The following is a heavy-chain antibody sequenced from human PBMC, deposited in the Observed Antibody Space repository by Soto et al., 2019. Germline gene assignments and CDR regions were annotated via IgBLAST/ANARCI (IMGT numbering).Heavy chain of an antibody. CDR1: GFTFSSYA. CDR2: ISGSGGST. V-gene: IGHV3-23*01. D-gene: IGHD3-3*01. Sequence: GGSLRLSCAASGFTFSSYAMSWVRQAPGKGLEWVSAISGSGGSTYYADSVKGRFTISRDNSKNTLYLQMNSLRAEDTAVYYCAKDVGVYDFWSGPPYYFDYWGQGTLVTVSS. CDR3: AKDVGVYDFWSGPPYYFDY. J-gene: IGHJ4*02.